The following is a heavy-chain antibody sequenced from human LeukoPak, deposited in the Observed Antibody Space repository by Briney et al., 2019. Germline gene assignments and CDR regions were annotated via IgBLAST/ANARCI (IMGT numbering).Heavy chain of an antibody. Sequence: ASVKVSCKASGYTFTSYDINWVRQATGQGLEWMGWMNPNSGNTGYAQKFQGRVTITRNTSISTAYMELSSLRSEDTAVYYCARSSQLTDDAFDIWGQGTMVTVSS. D-gene: IGHD4/OR15-4a*01. V-gene: IGHV1-8*03. J-gene: IGHJ3*02. CDR1: GYTFTSYD. CDR3: ARSSQLTDDAFDI. CDR2: MNPNSGNT.